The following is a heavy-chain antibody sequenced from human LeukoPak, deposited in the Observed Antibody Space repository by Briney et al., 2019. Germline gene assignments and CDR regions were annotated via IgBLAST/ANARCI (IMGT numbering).Heavy chain of an antibody. V-gene: IGHV3-48*02. J-gene: IGHJ6*02. Sequence: GGSLRLSWAASGFTFSSYSMNWVRQAPGKGLEWVSYISSSSSTIYYADSVKGRFTISRDNAKNSLYLQMNSLRDEDTAVYYCARDWGAGTYYYYGMDVWGQGTTVTVSS. CDR2: ISSSSSTI. CDR1: GFTFSSYS. CDR3: ARDWGAGTYYYYGMDV. D-gene: IGHD1-1*01.